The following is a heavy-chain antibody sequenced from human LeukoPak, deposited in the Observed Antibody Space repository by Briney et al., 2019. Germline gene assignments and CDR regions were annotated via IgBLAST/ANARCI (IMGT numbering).Heavy chain of an antibody. V-gene: IGHV4-39*01. J-gene: IGHJ6*03. CDR3: ARGFDFWGYYYYYMDV. D-gene: IGHD3-3*01. CDR2: IYYSGST. CDR1: GGSISSSSYY. Sequence: SETLSLTCTVSGGSISSSSYYWGWIRQPPGKGLEWIGSIYYSGSTYYNPSLKSRVTISVDTSKNQFSLKLSSVTAADTAVYYCARGFDFWGYYYYYMDVWGKGTTVTVSS.